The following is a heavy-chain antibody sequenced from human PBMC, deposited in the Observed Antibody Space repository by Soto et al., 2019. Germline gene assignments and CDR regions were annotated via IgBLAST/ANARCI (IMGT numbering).Heavy chain of an antibody. D-gene: IGHD3-9*01. CDR2: IYHSGST. V-gene: IGHV4-30-2*02. J-gene: IGHJ4*02. CDR1: GGSISSGGYS. Sequence: SETLSLTCAVSGGSISSGGYSWSWIRQPPGKGLEWIGYIYHSGSTYYNPSLKSRVTISKDTSKNQVVLTMTNMDPVDTATYYCARIRSSYDILTGYRAAVLDYWGQGTLVTVSS. CDR3: ARIRSSYDILTGYRAAVLDY.